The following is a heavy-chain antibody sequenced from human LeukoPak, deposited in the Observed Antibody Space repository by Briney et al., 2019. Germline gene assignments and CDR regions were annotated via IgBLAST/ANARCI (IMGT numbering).Heavy chain of an antibody. CDR1: GFIFSNYG. V-gene: IGHV3-23*01. CDR3: AKALGPLGY. Sequence: GGSLRLSCAASGFIFSNYGMNWVRQAPGKGLEWVAAISASGSATSYADSVRGRFTISRDNSKNTLYLQMNSLRAEDTAVYYCAKALGPLGYWGQGTLVTVSS. CDR2: ISASGSAT. D-gene: IGHD7-27*01. J-gene: IGHJ4*02.